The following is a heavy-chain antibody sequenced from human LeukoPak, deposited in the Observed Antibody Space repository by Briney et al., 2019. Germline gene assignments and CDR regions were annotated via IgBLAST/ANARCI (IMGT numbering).Heavy chain of an antibody. Sequence: ASVKVSCKTSGYTFTSYGISWVRQAPGQGLEWMGWISAYNGNTNYAQKLQGRVTMTTDTSTSTAYMELRSLRSDDTAVYYCARLVYYDFWRGHDYYMDVWGKGTTVTVSS. CDR2: ISAYNGNT. CDR1: GYTFTSYG. CDR3: ARLVYYDFWRGHDYYMDV. V-gene: IGHV1-18*01. J-gene: IGHJ6*03. D-gene: IGHD3-3*01.